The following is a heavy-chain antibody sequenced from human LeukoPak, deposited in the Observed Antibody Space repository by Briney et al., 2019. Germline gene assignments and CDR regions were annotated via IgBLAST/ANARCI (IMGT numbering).Heavy chain of an antibody. V-gene: IGHV3-21*01. CDR1: GFTFSSYS. J-gene: IGHJ4*02. Sequence: GGSLRLSCAASGFTFSSYSMKWVRQAPGKGLEWVSFISSSSSYIYYADSVKGRFTISKDNAKKSPYLQMNSLRPEDTAVYYCARGTMFPYYFDYWGQGTLVTVSS. D-gene: IGHD3-10*02. CDR3: ARGTMFPYYFDY. CDR2: ISSSSSYI.